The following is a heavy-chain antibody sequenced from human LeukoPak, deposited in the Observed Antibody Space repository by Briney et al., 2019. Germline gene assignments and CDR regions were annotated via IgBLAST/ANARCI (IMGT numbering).Heavy chain of an antibody. J-gene: IGHJ4*02. V-gene: IGHV3-23*01. D-gene: IGHD3-22*01. CDR1: GFTISSDA. CDR3: AREPTYYYDSSGYYIH. CDR2: SSGTNT. Sequence: PGGSLRLSCVASGFTISSDAMTWVRQAPGKGPEWVSASSGTNTFYTDSVRGRFTISRDDSKNILYLQMNSLRAEDTAVYYCAREPTYYYDSSGYYIHWGQGTLVTVSS.